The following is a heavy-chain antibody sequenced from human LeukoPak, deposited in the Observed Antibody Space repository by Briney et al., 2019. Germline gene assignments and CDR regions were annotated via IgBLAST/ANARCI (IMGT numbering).Heavy chain of an antibody. V-gene: IGHV4-61*02. D-gene: IGHD2/OR15-2a*01. Sequence: KPSQTLSLTCTVSGASISSGSYYWSWIRQPAGKGLEWIGRIYTSGSTNYNPSLKSRVTISVDTSKNQFSLKLSSVTAADTAVYYCAGETGTFTLTPSSHYWGQGTLVTVSS. CDR1: GASISSGSYY. J-gene: IGHJ4*02. CDR2: IYTSGST. CDR3: AGETGTFTLTPSSHY.